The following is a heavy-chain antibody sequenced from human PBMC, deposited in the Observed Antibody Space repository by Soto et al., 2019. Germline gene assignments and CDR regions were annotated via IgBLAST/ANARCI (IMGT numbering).Heavy chain of an antibody. D-gene: IGHD1-26*01. CDR2: IIPILGIA. Sequence: QVQLVQSGAEVKKPGSSVKVSCKASGGTFSSYTISWVRQAPGQGLEWMGRIIPILGIANYAQKFQGRVTITAYKSTSTAYMELSSLRSEDTAVYYCATRNVGIVGTYGMDVWGQGTTVTVSS. J-gene: IGHJ6*02. CDR3: ATRNVGIVGTYGMDV. V-gene: IGHV1-69*02. CDR1: GGTFSSYT.